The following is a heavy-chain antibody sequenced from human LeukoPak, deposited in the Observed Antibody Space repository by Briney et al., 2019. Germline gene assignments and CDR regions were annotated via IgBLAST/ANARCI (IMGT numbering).Heavy chain of an antibody. CDR2: IPSDGRNE. D-gene: IGHD5-12*01. J-gene: IGHJ4*02. CDR3: AKDRSGYGVFDY. V-gene: IGHV3-30*18. CDR1: GFTFSSYG. Sequence: GGSLRLSCAASGFTFSSYGMHWVRQAPGKGLEWVAVIPSDGRNEYYADSVKGRFTISRDNSKNTLYLQMNSLRAEDTAVYYCAKDRSGYGVFDYWGQGTLVTVSS.